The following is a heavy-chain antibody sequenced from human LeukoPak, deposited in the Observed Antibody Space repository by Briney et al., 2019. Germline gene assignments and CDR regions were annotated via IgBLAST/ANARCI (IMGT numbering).Heavy chain of an antibody. CDR3: AKGKGENYYDSSGYYQT. V-gene: IGHV3-23*01. CDR1: GFTFSNYA. CDR2: ISGSGGST. D-gene: IGHD3-22*01. Sequence: GGSLRLSCVASGFTFSNYAMSWVRQAPGKGLEWVSSISGSGGSTYYADSVKGRFTISRDNSKNTLYLQMNSLRAEDTAVYYCAKGKGENYYDSSGYYQTWGQGTLVTVSS. J-gene: IGHJ5*02.